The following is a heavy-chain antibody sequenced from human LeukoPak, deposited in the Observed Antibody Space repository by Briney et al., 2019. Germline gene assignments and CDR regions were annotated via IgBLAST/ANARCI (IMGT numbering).Heavy chain of an antibody. CDR2: IIPILGIA. CDR3: ARDHPAEDIVVVPAAIEAPYYFDY. CDR1: GGTFSSYA. V-gene: IGHV1-69*04. Sequence: ASVKVSCKASGGTFSSYAISWVRQAPGQGLEWMGRIIPILGIANYAQRFQGRVTITADKSTSTAYMELSSLRSEDTAVYYCARDHPAEDIVVVPAAIEAPYYFDYWGQGTLVTVSS. J-gene: IGHJ4*02. D-gene: IGHD2-2*02.